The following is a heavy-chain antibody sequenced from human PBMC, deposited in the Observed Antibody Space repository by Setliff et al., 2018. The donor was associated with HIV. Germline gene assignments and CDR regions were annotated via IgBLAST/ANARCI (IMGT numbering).Heavy chain of an antibody. J-gene: IGHJ5*02. V-gene: IGHV4-38-2*02. Sequence: SETLSLTCTVSRDSINGHWWSWIRQPPGKGLEWIGSVYNSGITFKNPSLKSRVTISVDRSGNQFSLRLTSVTAADTAVYYCATCRHRPSNWFDPWGQGTVVTVSS. CDR1: RDSINGHW. CDR2: VYNSGIT. CDR3: ATCRHRPSNWFDP.